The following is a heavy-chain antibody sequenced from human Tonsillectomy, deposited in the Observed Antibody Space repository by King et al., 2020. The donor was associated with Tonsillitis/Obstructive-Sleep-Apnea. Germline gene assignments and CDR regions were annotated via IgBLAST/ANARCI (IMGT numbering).Heavy chain of an antibody. CDR3: ATTTRHYFDY. D-gene: IGHD1-26*01. CDR1: GGSFSGYY. V-gene: IGHV4-34*01. CDR2: INHSGST. J-gene: IGHJ4*02. Sequence: VQLQQWGAGLLKPSETLSLTCAVYGGSFSGYYWSWIRQPPGKGLEWIGEINHSGSTNYNPSLKSRVTISVDTSKNQFSLKLSSVTAADTAVYYCATTTRHYFDYWGQGTLVTVSS.